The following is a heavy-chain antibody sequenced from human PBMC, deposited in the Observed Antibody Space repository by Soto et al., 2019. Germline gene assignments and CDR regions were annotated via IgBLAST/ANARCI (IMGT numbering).Heavy chain of an antibody. J-gene: IGHJ4*02. Sequence: EVQLVESGGGLVKPGGSLRVSCAASGFTFIGYSMSWVRQAPGKGLEWVSSISSSSSYIYYVDSVKGRFTISRDNANNSLYVEMNTLRAEDTALYYCARGRDGYNSVGDYWGQGTLVTVSS. CDR3: ARGRDGYNSVGDY. CDR1: GFTFIGYS. D-gene: IGHD1-1*01. CDR2: ISSSSSYI. V-gene: IGHV3-21*01.